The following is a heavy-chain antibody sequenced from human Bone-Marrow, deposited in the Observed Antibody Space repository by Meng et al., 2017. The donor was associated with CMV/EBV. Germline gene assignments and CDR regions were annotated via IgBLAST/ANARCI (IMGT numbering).Heavy chain of an antibody. J-gene: IGHJ4*02. Sequence: GESLKISCAASGFTFSSYSMNWVRQAPGKGLEWVSSISSSSSYIYYADSVKGRFTISRDNAKNSLYLQMNSLRAEDTAVYYCAREAVAAHYVQDWGQGTLVTVSS. CDR1: GFTFSSYS. D-gene: IGHD6-19*01. V-gene: IGHV3-21*01. CDR3: AREAVAAHYVQD. CDR2: ISSSSSYI.